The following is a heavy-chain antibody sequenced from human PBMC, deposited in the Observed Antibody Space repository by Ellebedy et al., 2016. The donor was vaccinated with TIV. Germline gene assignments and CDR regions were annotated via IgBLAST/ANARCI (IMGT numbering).Heavy chain of an antibody. CDR2: IYYSGST. J-gene: IGHJ4*02. V-gene: IGHV4-39*02. CDR1: GGSISINTYY. D-gene: IGHD2-2*01. CDR3: GWDCSSTSCRGGY. Sequence: MPSETLSLTCTVSGGSISINTYYWAWIRQPPGKGLEFIGSIYYSGSTYYNPSLKSRVTISVDTSKNHFSLKLSSVTAADTAVYYCGWDCSSTSCRGGYWGRGTLVTVSS.